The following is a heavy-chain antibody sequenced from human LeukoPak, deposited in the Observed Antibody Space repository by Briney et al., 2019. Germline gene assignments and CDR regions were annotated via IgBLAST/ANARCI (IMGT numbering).Heavy chain of an antibody. J-gene: IGHJ4*02. D-gene: IGHD2-21*02. CDR1: GFTVRSDY. CDR2: IYSGGST. V-gene: IGHV3-66*01. CDR3: ATVTASHYFDY. Sequence: AGGSLRLSCAASGFTVRSDYMSWVRQAPGKGLEWVSVIYSGGSTYYADSVKGRFTISIDNSKNTVYLQMNSLRAADTAVYYCATVTASHYFDYWGQGTLVTVSS.